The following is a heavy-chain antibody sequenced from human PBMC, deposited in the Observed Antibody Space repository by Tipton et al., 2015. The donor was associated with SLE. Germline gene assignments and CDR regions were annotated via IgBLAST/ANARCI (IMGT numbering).Heavy chain of an antibody. CDR3: ARAPSGRVVGTPTGHGY. D-gene: IGHD1-26*01. J-gene: IGHJ4*02. CDR1: GFTVSSNY. V-gene: IGHV3-53*05. Sequence: GSLRLSCAASGFTVSSNYMNWVRQAPGKGLEWVSVIYSGGNTYYADSVKGRFTISRDNSKNMLYLQMNSLRTEDTAVYYCARAPSGRVVGTPTGHGYWGQGTLVTVSS. CDR2: IYSGGNT.